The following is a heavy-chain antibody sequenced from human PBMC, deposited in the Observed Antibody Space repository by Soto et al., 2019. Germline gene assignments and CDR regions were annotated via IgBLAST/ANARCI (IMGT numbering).Heavy chain of an antibody. Sequence: GGSLRLSCASSGFTFSTYGMNWVRHAPGKGLELVSSISSSSSYIYYADSVKGRFTISRDNAKNSLYLQMNSLRAEDTAVYYCARVATANYGMDVWGQGTTVTVSS. D-gene: IGHD5-18*01. CDR1: GFTFSTYG. J-gene: IGHJ6*02. CDR2: ISSSSSYI. V-gene: IGHV3-21*01. CDR3: ARVATANYGMDV.